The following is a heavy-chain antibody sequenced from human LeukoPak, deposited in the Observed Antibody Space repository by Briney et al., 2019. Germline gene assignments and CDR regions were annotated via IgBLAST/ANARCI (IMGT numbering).Heavy chain of an antibody. J-gene: IGHJ4*02. D-gene: IGHD2-15*01. Sequence: GGSLRLSCAASGFTVSSNYMGWVRQAPGKGLEWVSVIYSGGSTYYADSVKGRFTISRDNSKNTLYLQRNSLRVEDTAVYYCARDFCSAGSCYPDNWGQGTLVTVSS. V-gene: IGHV3-66*01. CDR2: IYSGGST. CDR3: ARDFCSAGSCYPDN. CDR1: GFTVSSNY.